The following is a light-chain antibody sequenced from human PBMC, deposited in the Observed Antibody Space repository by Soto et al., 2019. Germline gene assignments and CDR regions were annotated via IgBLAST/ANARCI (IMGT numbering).Light chain of an antibody. CDR1: QSVSSTY. V-gene: IGKV3-20*01. J-gene: IGKJ1*01. CDR2: GAS. Sequence: EIVLTQSPGTLSLSPGERATLSCRASQSVSSTYLAWYQQKPGQAPRLLIYGASSRATGIPDRFSGSGSGTDFTITISRLETEDYAVYYCQQYGSTPRTFGQGTKVELK. CDR3: QQYGSTPRT.